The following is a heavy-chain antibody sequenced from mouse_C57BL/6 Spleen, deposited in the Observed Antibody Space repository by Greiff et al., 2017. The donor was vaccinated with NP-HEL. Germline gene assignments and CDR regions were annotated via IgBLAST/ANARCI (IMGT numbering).Heavy chain of an antibody. V-gene: IGHV1-82*01. Sequence: QVQLQQSGPELVKPGASVKISCKASGYAFSSSWMNWVKQRPGKGLEWIGRIYPGAGDTNYNGKFKGKATLTADKSSSTAYMQLSSLTSEDSAVYFCAREGTLTTVVAFDYWGQGTTLTVSS. CDR2: IYPGAGDT. CDR1: GYAFSSSW. D-gene: IGHD1-1*01. CDR3: AREGTLTTVVAFDY. J-gene: IGHJ2*01.